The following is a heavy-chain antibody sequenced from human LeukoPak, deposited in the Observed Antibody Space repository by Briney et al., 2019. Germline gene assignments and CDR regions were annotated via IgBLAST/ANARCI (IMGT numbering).Heavy chain of an antibody. J-gene: IGHJ4*02. CDR3: ARYSGSYFDY. D-gene: IGHD3-10*01. CDR2: IYYSGTT. Sequence: PSETLSLTCTVSGGSISSSSYYWGWIRQPPGKGLEWIGNIYYSGTTYYNPSLKSRVTISVDTSENQFSLKLGSVTAADTAVFYCARYSGSYFDYWGQGTLVTVSS. V-gene: IGHV4-39*01. CDR1: GGSISSSSYY.